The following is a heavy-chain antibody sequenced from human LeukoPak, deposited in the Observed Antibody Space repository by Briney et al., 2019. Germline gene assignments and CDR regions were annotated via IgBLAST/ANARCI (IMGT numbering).Heavy chain of an antibody. Sequence: GGSLRLSCAASGFTFSSYWMHWVRQAPGKGLVWVSRINSDGSSTSYADSVKGRFTISRDNAKNTLYLQMNSLRAEDTAVYYCAKYSSSYSFDYWGQGTLVTVSS. CDR3: AKYSSSYSFDY. CDR2: INSDGSST. D-gene: IGHD6-6*01. CDR1: GFTFSSYW. V-gene: IGHV3-74*01. J-gene: IGHJ4*02.